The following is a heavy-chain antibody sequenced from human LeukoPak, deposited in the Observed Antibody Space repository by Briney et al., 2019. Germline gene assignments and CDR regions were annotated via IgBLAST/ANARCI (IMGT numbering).Heavy chain of an antibody. V-gene: IGHV1-2*02. Sequence: ASVKVSCKASGYTFTGYYMHWVRQAPGQGLEWMGWINPNSGGTNYALKFQGRVTMTRDTSISTAYMELSRLRSDDTAVYYCARVAHQYCSSTSCYTFWFDPWGQGTLVTVSS. CDR2: INPNSGGT. J-gene: IGHJ5*02. CDR1: GYTFTGYY. D-gene: IGHD2-2*02. CDR3: ARVAHQYCSSTSCYTFWFDP.